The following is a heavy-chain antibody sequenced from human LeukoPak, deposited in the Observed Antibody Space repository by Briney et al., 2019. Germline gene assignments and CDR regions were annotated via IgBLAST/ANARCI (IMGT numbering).Heavy chain of an antibody. Sequence: GGSLRLSCAASGFTFSDYYMNWIRQAPGKGLEWDSYINPSSSYTKYSDSVKGRFTISRDNAKNSVYLQMNSLRAEDTAVYYCARKGGWVGGDAFDIWGQGTKVTVSS. CDR2: INPSSSYT. CDR1: GFTFSDYY. V-gene: IGHV3-11*03. D-gene: IGHD3-16*01. CDR3: ARKGGWVGGDAFDI. J-gene: IGHJ3*02.